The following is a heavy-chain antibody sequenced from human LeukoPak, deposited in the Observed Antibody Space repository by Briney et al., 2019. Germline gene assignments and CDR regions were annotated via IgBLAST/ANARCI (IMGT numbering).Heavy chain of an antibody. D-gene: IGHD1-26*01. CDR1: GFTFSSYA. CDR3: ARDGEWELPDVGYYNGMDV. Sequence: PGRSLRLSCAASGFTFSSYAMHWVRQAPGKGLEWVAVISYDGSNKYYADSVKGRFTISRDNSKNTLYLQMNSLRAEDTAVYYCARDGEWELPDVGYYNGMDVWGQGTTVTVSS. CDR2: ISYDGSNK. J-gene: IGHJ6*02. V-gene: IGHV3-30-3*01.